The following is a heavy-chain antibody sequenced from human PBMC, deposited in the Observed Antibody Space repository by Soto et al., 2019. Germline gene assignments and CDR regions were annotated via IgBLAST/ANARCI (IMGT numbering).Heavy chain of an antibody. CDR2: ISAGGGNT. CDR3: AKHSEYQLVSWFDP. J-gene: IGHJ5*02. V-gene: IGHV3-23*01. Sequence: GGSLRLSCAVSGFSFSTYAMSWVRQAPGKGLEWVSGISAGGGNTYYADSVRGRFTISRDNSKDTLYLQITSLRAEDTAFYYCAKHSEYQLVSWFDPWGQGTLVTVSA. D-gene: IGHD2-2*01. CDR1: GFSFSTYA.